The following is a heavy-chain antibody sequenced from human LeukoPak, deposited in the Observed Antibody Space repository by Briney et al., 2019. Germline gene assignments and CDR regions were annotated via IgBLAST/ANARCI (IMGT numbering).Heavy chain of an antibody. D-gene: IGHD2-2*01. CDR3: AKDQEGVAVVLLHDAFDI. CDR1: GFTFSSYN. CDR2: IRYDGSNK. V-gene: IGHV3-30*02. Sequence: GGSLRLSCAASGFTFSSYNMHWVRQAPGKGLEWVAFIRYDGSNKYYADSVKGRFTISRDNSKNTLYLQMSSLRAEDTAVYYCAKDQEGVAVVLLHDAFDIWGQGTMATVSS. J-gene: IGHJ3*02.